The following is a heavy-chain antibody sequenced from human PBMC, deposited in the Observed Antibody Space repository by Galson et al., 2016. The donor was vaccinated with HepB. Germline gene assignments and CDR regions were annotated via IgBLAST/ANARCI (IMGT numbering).Heavy chain of an antibody. D-gene: IGHD2-2*01. CDR3: ASIVVVSSSPTNYLDY. CDR1: GGSISTRTYY. V-gene: IGHV4-39*01. Sequence: TLSLTCPVSGGSISTRTYYWVWIRQPPGKGLEWIGSINYSGNTYYNPSLKSRVTISVDTSKNQFSLRLSSVTAADTAVYYCASIVVVSSSPTNYLDYWGQGTLVTVSS. J-gene: IGHJ4*02. CDR2: INYSGNT.